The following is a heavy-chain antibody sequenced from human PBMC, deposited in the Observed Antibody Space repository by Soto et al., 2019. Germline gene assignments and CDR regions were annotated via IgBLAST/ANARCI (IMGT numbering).Heavy chain of an antibody. V-gene: IGHV1-3*01. D-gene: IGHD6-19*01. Sequence: ASVKVSCKASGYTFTSYAMHWVRQAPGQRLEWMGWINAGNGNTKYSQKFQGRVTITRDTSASTAYMELSSLRSEDTAVYYCARDARTRRVAGTWWFDPWGQGTLVTVSS. CDR3: ARDARTRRVAGTWWFDP. CDR2: INAGNGNT. J-gene: IGHJ5*02. CDR1: GYTFTSYA.